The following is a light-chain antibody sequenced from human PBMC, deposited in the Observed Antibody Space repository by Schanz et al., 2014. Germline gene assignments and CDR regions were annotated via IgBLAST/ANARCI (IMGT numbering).Light chain of an antibody. CDR3: SSHTAITTAVV. Sequence: QSVLTQPPSVSGAPGQRVTISCTGSSSNIGAGYVLHWYQQLPGTAPKLLIYGNSNRPSGVPDRFSGSRSGTSASLAITGLQAEEEGDYYCSSHTAITTAVVFGGGTKLTVL. V-gene: IGLV1-40*01. J-gene: IGLJ2*01. CDR2: GNS. CDR1: SSNIGAGYV.